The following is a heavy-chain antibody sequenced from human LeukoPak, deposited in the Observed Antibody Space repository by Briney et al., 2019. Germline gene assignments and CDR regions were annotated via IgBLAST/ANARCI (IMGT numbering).Heavy chain of an antibody. V-gene: IGHV3-48*03. CDR1: GFTFSSYE. CDR2: ISSSGSTI. Sequence: GGSLRLSCAASGFTFSSYEMNWVRQAPGKGLEWVSYISSSGSTIYYADSVKGRFTISRDNAKNSLFVQTNSLRAEDTAVYYCARARVAGDRYYYYGMDVWGQGTTVTVSS. J-gene: IGHJ6*02. CDR3: ARARVAGDRYYYYGMDV. D-gene: IGHD6-19*01.